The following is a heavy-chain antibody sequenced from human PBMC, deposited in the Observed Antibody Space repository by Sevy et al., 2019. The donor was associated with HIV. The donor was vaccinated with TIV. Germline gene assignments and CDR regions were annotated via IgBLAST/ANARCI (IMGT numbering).Heavy chain of an antibody. CDR2: IYYSGST. CDR1: GGSISSSSYY. Sequence: SETLSLTCTVSGGSISSSSYYWGWIRQRPGKGLEWCARIYYSGSTYYNPSLKSRVPMSVDTSRNQFSQKLSSVTAADTAVYYSALIAVAAIYGMDVWGQGTTVTVSS. J-gene: IGHJ6*02. CDR3: ALIAVAAIYGMDV. D-gene: IGHD6-19*01. V-gene: IGHV4-39*01.